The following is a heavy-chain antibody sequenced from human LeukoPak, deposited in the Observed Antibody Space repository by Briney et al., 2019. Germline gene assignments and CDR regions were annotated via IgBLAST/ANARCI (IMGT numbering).Heavy chain of an antibody. Sequence: SETLSLTCTVSDGSISSSNYYWAWIRQPPGKGLEWIANIFYTGNTYYDPSLKSRVTISIDTSKNQFSLRLNSVTATDTAVYYCARLNKPGWFDPWGQGTLVTVSS. CDR2: IFYTGNT. D-gene: IGHD1-14*01. V-gene: IGHV4-39*01. J-gene: IGHJ5*02. CDR3: ARLNKPGWFDP. CDR1: DGSISSSNYY.